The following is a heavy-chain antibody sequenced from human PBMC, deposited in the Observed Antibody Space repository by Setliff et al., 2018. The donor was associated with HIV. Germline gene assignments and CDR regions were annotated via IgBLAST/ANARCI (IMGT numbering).Heavy chain of an antibody. Sequence: ASVKVSCKISGYALTEVSMHWVRQAPGKGLEWMGYFDPQDGKTIYAQKFQGRVTITADESTSTAYMELSSLRSEDTAVYYCARELSDYKEKAFYYMDVWGKGTTVTVSS. D-gene: IGHD4-4*01. J-gene: IGHJ6*03. V-gene: IGHV1-24*01. CDR3: ARELSDYKEKAFYYMDV. CDR1: GYALTEVS. CDR2: FDPQDGKT.